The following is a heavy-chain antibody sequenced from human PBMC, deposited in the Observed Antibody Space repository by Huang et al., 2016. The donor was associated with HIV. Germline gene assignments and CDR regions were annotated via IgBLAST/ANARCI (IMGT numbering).Heavy chain of an antibody. CDR2: IYDKGGN. J-gene: IGHJ6*03. V-gene: IGHV4-39*01. CDR1: GGSIRSSDYH. Sequence: QLLLQESGPGLVKPSEALALTCAVSGGSIRSSDYHWGWIRQPPGKGLEWIGSIYDKGGNHYRPTTNSRVTIAVDTSQNLFFLNLTAMTAADTAVYYCARHREGPVAYYSGWGSHLNYMDVWGRGRTVVVSS. D-gene: IGHD3-10*01. CDR3: ARHREGPVAYYSGWGSHLNYMDV.